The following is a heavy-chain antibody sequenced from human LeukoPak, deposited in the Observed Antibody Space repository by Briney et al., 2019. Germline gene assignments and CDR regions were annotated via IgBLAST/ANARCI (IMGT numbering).Heavy chain of an antibody. CDR2: IYHSGST. Sequence: PSETLSLTCTVSGYSISSGYYWGWIRQPPGKGLEWIGSIYHSGSTYYNPSLKSRVTISVDTSKNQFSLKLSSVTAADTAVYYCAREATAYCSSTSCYYNCFDYWGQGTLVTVSS. V-gene: IGHV4-38-2*02. CDR1: GYSISSGYY. CDR3: AREATAYCSSTSCYYNCFDY. D-gene: IGHD2-2*01. J-gene: IGHJ4*02.